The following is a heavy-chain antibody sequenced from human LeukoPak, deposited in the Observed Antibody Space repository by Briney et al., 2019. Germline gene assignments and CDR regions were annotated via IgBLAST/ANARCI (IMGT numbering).Heavy chain of an antibody. D-gene: IGHD5-24*01. Sequence: GGSLRLSCAASGFTFSSYAMSWVRQAPGKGLEWVAVLSNDERNKYYADSVRGRFTISRDNSKNTVYLQMNSLRNEDTAVYYCARPSPPGDGYNPCDYWGPGALVTVSS. V-gene: IGHV3-30*03. CDR1: GFTFSSYA. J-gene: IGHJ4*02. CDR3: ARPSPPGDGYNPCDY. CDR2: LSNDERNK.